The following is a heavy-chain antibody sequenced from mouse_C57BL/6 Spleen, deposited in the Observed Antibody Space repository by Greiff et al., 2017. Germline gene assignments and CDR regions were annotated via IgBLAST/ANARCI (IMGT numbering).Heavy chain of an antibody. Sequence: VQLQQSGAELVRPGASVKLSCTASGFNIKDDYMHWVKQRPEQGLEWIGWLDPENGDTAYASKFQGKATITADTSSNTAYLQLSSLTSDDTAVYYCTTDSNSWFAYWGQGTLVTVSA. V-gene: IGHV14-4*01. D-gene: IGHD2-5*01. CDR2: LDPENGDT. CDR3: TTDSNSWFAY. J-gene: IGHJ3*01. CDR1: GFNIKDDY.